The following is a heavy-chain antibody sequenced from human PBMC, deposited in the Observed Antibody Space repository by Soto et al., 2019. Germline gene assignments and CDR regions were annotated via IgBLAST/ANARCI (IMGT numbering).Heavy chain of an antibody. CDR1: GFTFRSYG. Sequence: GGSLRLSCAASGFTFRSYGMHWVRQAPGKGLEWVAVIWYDGSNEYYAESVKGRFTISRDNSKNTLYLQMNSLRAEDTAVYYCARMNPWLGDYYYGMDVWGQGTTVTVSS. J-gene: IGHJ6*02. CDR2: IWYDGSNE. D-gene: IGHD6-19*01. CDR3: ARMNPWLGDYYYGMDV. V-gene: IGHV3-33*01.